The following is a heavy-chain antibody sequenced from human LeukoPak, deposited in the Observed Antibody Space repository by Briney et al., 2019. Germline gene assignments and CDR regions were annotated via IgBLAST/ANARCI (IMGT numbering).Heavy chain of an antibody. CDR3: ARWRTGLDAFDI. Sequence: KPSETLSLTCTVSAGSISSYYWSWIRQPPGKGLEWIGYIYYSGSTNYNPSLKSRVTISVDTSKNQFSLKLSSVTAADTAVYYCARWRTGLDAFDIWGQGTMVTVSS. J-gene: IGHJ3*02. V-gene: IGHV4-59*08. CDR2: IYYSGST. D-gene: IGHD7-27*01. CDR1: AGSISSYY.